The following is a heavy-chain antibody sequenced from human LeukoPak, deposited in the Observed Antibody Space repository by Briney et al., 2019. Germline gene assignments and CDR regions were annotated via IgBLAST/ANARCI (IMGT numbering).Heavy chain of an antibody. V-gene: IGHV4-31*03. J-gene: IGHJ4*02. CDR1: GGSVNNGGYY. CDR2: IYYSGSS. CDR3: ARNRDGYNSFDY. Sequence: TSQTLSLTCTVSGGSVNNGGYYWSWIRQHPGKGLEWIGYIYYSGSSYYNPSLRSRVTISVDTSKNHFSLKLSSVTAADTAVYYCARNRDGYNSFDYWGQGTLVTVSS. D-gene: IGHD5-24*01.